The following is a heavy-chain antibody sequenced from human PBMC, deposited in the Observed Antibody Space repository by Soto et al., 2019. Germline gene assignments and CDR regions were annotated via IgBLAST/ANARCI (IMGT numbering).Heavy chain of an antibody. V-gene: IGHV1-8*01. CDR2: MNPNTGGT. CDR3: ARGAGDGYYNGMDV. J-gene: IGHJ6*02. D-gene: IGHD3-16*01. Sequence: QVQLVQSGAEVKKPGASVKVSCKASAYTFTSFDINWVRQAAGQGLEWMGWMNPNTGGTGYAQKSKDRVTMTRSTSISTAYLELSSMRSEDTAVYFCARGAGDGYYNGMDVWGQGTTVTVSS. CDR1: AYTFTSFD.